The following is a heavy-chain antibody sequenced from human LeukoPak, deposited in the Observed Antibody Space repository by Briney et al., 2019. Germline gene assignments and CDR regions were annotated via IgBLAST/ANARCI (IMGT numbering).Heavy chain of an antibody. Sequence: GGSLRLSCAASGFTVSSNYMSWARQAPGKGLEWVSVIYSGGSTYYADSVKGRFTISRDNAENTLHLQMNSLRAEDTAVYYCARGRYYDSTGHGAFDIWGQGTMVTVSS. CDR3: ARGRYYDSTGHGAFDI. CDR2: IYSGGST. V-gene: IGHV3-53*01. J-gene: IGHJ3*02. D-gene: IGHD3-22*01. CDR1: GFTVSSNY.